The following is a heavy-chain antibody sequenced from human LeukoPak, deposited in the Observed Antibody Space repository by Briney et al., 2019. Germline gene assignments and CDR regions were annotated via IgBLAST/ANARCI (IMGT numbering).Heavy chain of an antibody. D-gene: IGHD4-17*01. CDR3: ARDDGDNFAFDI. Sequence: SETLSLLGTVSGGSISSYYWSWIRQPPGKGLEWIWYIYYSGSTNYNPSLKSRVTISVDTSKNQVSLKLSSVTAADTAVYYCARDDGDNFAFDIWGQKTSHSL. CDR2: IYYSGST. CDR1: GGSISSYY. V-gene: IGHV4-59*01. J-gene: IGHJ3*02.